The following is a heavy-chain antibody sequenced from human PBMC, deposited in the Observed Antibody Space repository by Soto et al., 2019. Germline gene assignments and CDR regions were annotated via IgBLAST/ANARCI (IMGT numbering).Heavy chain of an antibody. D-gene: IGHD4-17*01. CDR3: ARAKKTTVAPKHYYGMDV. J-gene: IGHJ6*02. V-gene: IGHV4-30-2*01. Sequence: SETLSLTCAVSGGSISSGGYSWSWIRQPPGKGLEWIGYIYHSGSTYYNPSLKSRVTISVDRSKNQFSLKLSSVTAADTAVYYCARAKKTTVAPKHYYGMDVRGQGTTVTVSS. CDR1: GGSISSGGYS. CDR2: IYHSGST.